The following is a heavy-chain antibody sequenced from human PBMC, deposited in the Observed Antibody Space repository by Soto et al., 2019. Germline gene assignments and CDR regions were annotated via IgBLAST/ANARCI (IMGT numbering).Heavy chain of an antibody. CDR1: GGSINSGGHY. D-gene: IGHD5-18*01. CDR3: ARDRIQFSVDV. Sequence: SETLSLTCSVSGGSINSGGHYWSWIRQHPGKGLEWIGHIYKTGSTDFNPSLKDRLTISIDTSKNQFSLSLRSVTDADTAVYYCARDRIQFSVDVWGQGTTVTVS. V-gene: IGHV4-31*03. J-gene: IGHJ6*02. CDR2: IYKTGST.